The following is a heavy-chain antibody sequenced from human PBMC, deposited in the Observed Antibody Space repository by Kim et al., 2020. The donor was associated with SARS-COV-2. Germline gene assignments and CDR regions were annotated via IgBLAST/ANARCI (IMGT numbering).Heavy chain of an antibody. CDR1: GFTFGDYA. V-gene: IGHV3-9*01. CDR3: AKAHGAAGTEEGYYFDY. CDR2: ISWNSGSI. J-gene: IGHJ4*02. Sequence: SLRLSCAASGFTFGDYAMHWVRQAPGKCLEWVSGISWNSGSIGYADSVKGRFTISRDNAKNSLYLQMNSLRAEDTALYYCAKAHGAAGTEEGYYFDYWGQGTLVTVSS. D-gene: IGHD1-1*01.